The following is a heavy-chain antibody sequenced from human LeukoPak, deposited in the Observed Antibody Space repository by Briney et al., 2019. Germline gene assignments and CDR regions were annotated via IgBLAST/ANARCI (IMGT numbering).Heavy chain of an antibody. D-gene: IGHD3-22*01. CDR3: ARGRFYLDNSGYSSFYY. CDR1: GFTFSSYS. J-gene: IGHJ4*02. CDR2: ISSSSSYI. Sequence: PGGSLRLSCAASGFTFSSYSKNWVRQAPGKGLEWVSSISSSSSYIYYADSVKGRFTISRGNAKNSLYLQMNSLRAEDTAVYYCARGRFYLDNSGYSSFYYWGQGTLVTVSS. V-gene: IGHV3-21*01.